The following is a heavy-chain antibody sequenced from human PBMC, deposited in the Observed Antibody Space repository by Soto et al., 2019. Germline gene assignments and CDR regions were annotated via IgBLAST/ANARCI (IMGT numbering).Heavy chain of an antibody. V-gene: IGHV3-49*03. CDR2: IRSKAYGGTT. Sequence: PGGSLRLSCTASGFTFGDYAMSWFRQAPGKGLEWVGFIRSKAYGGTTEYAASVKGRFTISRDDSKSIAYLQMNSLKTEDTAVYYCTRWYGSDGMDVWGQGXTVTVSS. J-gene: IGHJ6*02. CDR1: GFTFGDYA. D-gene: IGHD3-10*01. CDR3: TRWYGSDGMDV.